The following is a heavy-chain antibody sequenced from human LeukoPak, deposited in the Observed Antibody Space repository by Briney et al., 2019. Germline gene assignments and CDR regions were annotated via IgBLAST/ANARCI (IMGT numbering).Heavy chain of an antibody. V-gene: IGHV3-7*01. J-gene: IGHJ6*03. CDR2: IKQDGSEK. Sequence: GGSLRLSCAASGFTFSSYWMSWVRQAPGKGLEWVANIKQDGSEKYYVDSVKGRFTISRDNAKNSLYLQMNSLRVEDTAVYYCARSELGYNYYYMDVWGKGTTVTISS. CDR3: ARSELGYNYYYMDV. CDR1: GFTFSSYW. D-gene: IGHD3-10*01.